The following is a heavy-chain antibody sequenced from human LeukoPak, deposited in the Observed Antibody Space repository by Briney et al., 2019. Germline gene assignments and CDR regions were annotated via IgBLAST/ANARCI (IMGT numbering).Heavy chain of an antibody. CDR2: IYTTGST. CDR1: GGSISDYY. J-gene: IGHJ4*02. V-gene: IGHV4-4*07. Sequence: PSETLSLTCTVSGGSISDYYWSWIRQPAGKGLEWIGRIYTTGSTDYNPSLKSRVTMSVGTSKNQFSLKLSSVTAADTAVYYCARGPPPDFDCWGQGTLVTVSS. CDR3: ARGPPPDFDC.